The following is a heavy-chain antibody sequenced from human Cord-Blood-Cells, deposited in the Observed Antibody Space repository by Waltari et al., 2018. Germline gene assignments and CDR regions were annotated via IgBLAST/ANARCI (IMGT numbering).Heavy chain of an antibody. Sequence: QVQLVQSGAEVKKPGSSVKVSCKASGGTFSSYAISWVRQAPGQGLEWMGGIIPIFGTANNAQNCQGRVTITADKSTSTAYMELSSLRSEDTAVYYCASGSITIFGVVIPFDYWGQGTLVTVSS. CDR3: ASGSITIFGVVIPFDY. D-gene: IGHD3-3*01. J-gene: IGHJ4*02. V-gene: IGHV1-69*06. CDR2: IIPIFGTA. CDR1: GGTFSSYA.